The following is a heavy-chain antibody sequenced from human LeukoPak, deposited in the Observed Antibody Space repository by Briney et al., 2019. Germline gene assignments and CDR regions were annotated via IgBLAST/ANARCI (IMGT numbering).Heavy chain of an antibody. Sequence: ASMKVSCKPSGYTFTGYYLHWMRQAPGQALEWMGWINPNTGATFYAQKFEGRVTLSRDTSISTAYMELTSLRSDDTAVYYCARDRVGSGWPRPWYFEFWGQGTLVTVSS. CDR3: ARDRVGSGWPRPWYFEF. CDR1: GYTFTGYY. V-gene: IGHV1-2*02. CDR2: INPNTGAT. J-gene: IGHJ4*02. D-gene: IGHD6-19*01.